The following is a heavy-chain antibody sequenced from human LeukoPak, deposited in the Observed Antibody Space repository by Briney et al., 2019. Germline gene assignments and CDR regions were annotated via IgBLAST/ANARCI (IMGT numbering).Heavy chain of an antibody. D-gene: IGHD3-10*01. CDR3: AREPMVRGVIYFDY. V-gene: IGHV1-69*05. CDR2: IIPIFGTA. CDR1: GGTFSSYA. Sequence: SVKVSCKASGGTFSSYAISWVRQAPGQGLEWMGGIIPIFGTANYAQKFQGRVTITTDESTSTAYMELSSLRSEDTAVYYCAREPMVRGVIYFDYWGQGTLVTVSS. J-gene: IGHJ4*02.